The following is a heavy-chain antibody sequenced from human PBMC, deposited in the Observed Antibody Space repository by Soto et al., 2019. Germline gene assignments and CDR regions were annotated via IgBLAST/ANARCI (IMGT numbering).Heavy chain of an antibody. V-gene: IGHV1-69*13. Sequence: ASVKVSCKASGGTFSSYAISWVRQAPGQGPEWMGGIIPIFGTANYAQKFQGRVTITADESTSTAYMELSSLRSEDTAMYYCARDEVTYYYGAGVYWGQGTLVTVSS. CDR3: ARDEVTYYYGAGVY. D-gene: IGHD3-10*01. J-gene: IGHJ4*02. CDR2: IIPIFGTA. CDR1: GGTFSSYA.